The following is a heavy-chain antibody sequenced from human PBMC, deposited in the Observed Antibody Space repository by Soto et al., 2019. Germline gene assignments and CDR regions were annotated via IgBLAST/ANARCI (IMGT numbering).Heavy chain of an antibody. Sequence: QVQLVQSGAEVRKPGASVKVSCEASRYIFSGNYLHWVRRAPGQGLEWMAWINAKNGATNYAQKFRGRATVTRDTSISTTYLELSGLTSDDTSVYYCAKAREDSSGWFDHWGQGTQVTVSP. CDR3: AKAREDSSGWFDH. V-gene: IGHV1-2*02. CDR1: RYIFSGNY. CDR2: INAKNGAT. D-gene: IGHD6-19*01. J-gene: IGHJ5*02.